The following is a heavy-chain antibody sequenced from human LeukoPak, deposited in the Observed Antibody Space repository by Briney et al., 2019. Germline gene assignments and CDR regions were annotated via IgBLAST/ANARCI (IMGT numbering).Heavy chain of an antibody. D-gene: IGHD3-22*01. CDR1: GYTFTSYG. CDR2: ISAYNGNT. J-gene: IGHJ4*02. Sequence: GASVKVSCKASGYTFTSYGISWVRQAPGQGLEWMGWISAYNGNTNYAQKLQGRVTMTTDTSTSTAYMELRSLRSDDTAVYYCARDTYYYDSSGYSHYFDYWGQGTLVTVSS. V-gene: IGHV1-18*01. CDR3: ARDTYYYDSSGYSHYFDY.